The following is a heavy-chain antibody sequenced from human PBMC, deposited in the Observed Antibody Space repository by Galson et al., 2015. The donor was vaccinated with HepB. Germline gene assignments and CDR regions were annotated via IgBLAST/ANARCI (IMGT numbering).Heavy chain of an antibody. Sequence: SLRLSCAASGFTFSSYAMHWVRQAPGKGLEWVAFISYDGRKKYYADSVKGRFTISRDTSKNTLYLQMNSLRGEDTAFYYCARDPHDDSGDYYFDSWGQGTLVTASS. CDR1: GFTFSSYA. CDR3: ARDPHDDSGDYYFDS. J-gene: IGHJ4*02. CDR2: ISYDGRKK. V-gene: IGHV3-30*04. D-gene: IGHD4-17*01.